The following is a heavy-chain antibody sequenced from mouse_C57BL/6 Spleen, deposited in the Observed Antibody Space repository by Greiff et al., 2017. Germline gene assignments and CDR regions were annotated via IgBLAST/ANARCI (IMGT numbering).Heavy chain of an antibody. J-gene: IGHJ2*01. CDR3: ARYYYGSSFYYFDY. CDR2: IDPSYSYT. V-gene: IGHV1-69*01. D-gene: IGHD1-1*01. Sequence: QVQLQQPGAELVMPGASVKLSCKASGYTFTSYWMHWVKQRPGQGLDWSGEIDPSYSYTNYNQKFKGKSTLTVEKSSSTAYMQLSSLTSEDSAVYYCARYYYGSSFYYFDYWGQGTTLTVSS. CDR1: GYTFTSYW.